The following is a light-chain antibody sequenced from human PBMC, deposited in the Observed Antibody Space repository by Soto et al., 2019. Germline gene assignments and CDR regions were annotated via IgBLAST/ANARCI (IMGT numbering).Light chain of an antibody. CDR3: MQTLQTPLT. CDR2: LGS. CDR1: QSLLHNNGFNY. J-gene: IGKJ4*01. V-gene: IGKV2-28*01. Sequence: DIVMTQSPLSLPVTPGEPASISCRSGQSLLHNNGFNYLDWYLQKPGQSPQLLIYLGSNRASGVTDRFSGSGSGTDFTLKITRVEAEDVGVYYCMQTLQTPLTFGGGTKVEIK.